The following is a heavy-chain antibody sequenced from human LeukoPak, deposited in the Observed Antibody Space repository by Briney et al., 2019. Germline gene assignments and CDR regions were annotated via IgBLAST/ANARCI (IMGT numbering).Heavy chain of an antibody. CDR1: GGTFSSYA. J-gene: IGHJ4*02. CDR2: IIPIFGTA. V-gene: IGHV1-69*06. CDR3: ATSFSDGYND. D-gene: IGHD5-24*01. Sequence: SVKVSCKASGGTFSSYAISWVRQAPGQGLEWMGGIIPIFGTANYAQKFQGRVTMTEDTSTDTAYMELSSLRSEDTAVYYCATSFSDGYNDWGQGNLVTVSS.